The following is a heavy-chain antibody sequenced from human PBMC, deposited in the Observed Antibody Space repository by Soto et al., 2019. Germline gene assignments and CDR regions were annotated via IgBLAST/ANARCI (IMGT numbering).Heavy chain of an antibody. CDR3: ARGPWYSGSYCYFDY. CDR2: IIPIFGTA. D-gene: IGHD1-26*01. CDR1: GGTFSSYA. J-gene: IGHJ4*02. V-gene: IGHV1-69*13. Sequence: SVKVSCKASGGTFSSYAISWVRQAPGQGPEWMGGIIPIFGTANYAQKFQGRVTITADESTSTAYMELSSLRSEDTAVYYCARGPWYSGSYCYFDYWGQGTLVTVSS.